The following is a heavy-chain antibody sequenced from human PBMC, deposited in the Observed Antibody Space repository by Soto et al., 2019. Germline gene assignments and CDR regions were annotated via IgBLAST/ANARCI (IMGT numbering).Heavy chain of an antibody. Sequence: EVQLVESGGGLVKPGGSLRLSCAASGFTFSSYSMNWVRQAPGKGLEWVSSISSSSSYIYYADSVKGRFTISRDNAKNSLYLQMNSLRAEDTAVYYCARDYRRFSVVMGAFDIWGQGTMVTVSS. V-gene: IGHV3-21*01. D-gene: IGHD2-15*01. CDR1: GFTFSSYS. CDR3: ARDYRRFSVVMGAFDI. J-gene: IGHJ3*02. CDR2: ISSSSSYI.